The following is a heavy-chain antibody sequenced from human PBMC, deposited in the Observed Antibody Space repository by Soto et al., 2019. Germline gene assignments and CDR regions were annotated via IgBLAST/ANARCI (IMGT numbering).Heavy chain of an antibody. CDR3: AIMIFEVGTDH. J-gene: IGHJ5*02. CDR1: GFTFTDYW. D-gene: IGHD3-3*01. V-gene: IGHV3-7*01. Sequence: EVQLVESGGALVQPGGSLRLSCAASGFTFTDYWMNWVRQAPGKGLEWVANIKQDGNQKYYVDSVKGRFTISRDNAKNSLYLQMNSPRAEDTAVYYCAIMIFEVGTDHWGQGTLVTVSS. CDR2: IKQDGNQK.